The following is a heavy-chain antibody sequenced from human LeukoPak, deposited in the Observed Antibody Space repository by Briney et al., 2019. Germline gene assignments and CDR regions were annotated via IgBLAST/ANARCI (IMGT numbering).Heavy chain of an antibody. Sequence: ASVKVSFKSSGYTFTSNGNSWVRQAPGQGIEWMGLISAYNGNTNYAQKLQGRVTMTTDTSTSTAYMELRSLRSDDTAVYYCARVIRGDYPNCWGQGTLVTVSS. CDR1: GYTFTSNG. D-gene: IGHD3-10*01. CDR3: ARVIRGDYPNC. CDR2: ISAYNGNT. V-gene: IGHV1-18*01. J-gene: IGHJ4*02.